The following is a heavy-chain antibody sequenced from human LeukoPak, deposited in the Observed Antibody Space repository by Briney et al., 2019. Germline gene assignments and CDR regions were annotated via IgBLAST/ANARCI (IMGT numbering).Heavy chain of an antibody. Sequence: SETLSLTCTVSGGSISSYYWSWIRQPAGKGLEWIGRIYTSGSTNYNLSLKSRVTISVDKSKNQFSLKLSSVTAADTAVYYCARDQGQLPNFDYWGQGTLVTVSS. CDR3: ARDQGQLPNFDY. V-gene: IGHV4-4*07. CDR1: GGSISSYY. D-gene: IGHD5-18*01. J-gene: IGHJ4*02. CDR2: IYTSGST.